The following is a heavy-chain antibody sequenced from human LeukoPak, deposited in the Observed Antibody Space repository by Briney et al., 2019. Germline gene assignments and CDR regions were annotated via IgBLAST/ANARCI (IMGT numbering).Heavy chain of an antibody. J-gene: IGHJ4*02. V-gene: IGHV4-30-4*01. CDR2: IYYSGST. CDR3: ARDHTVRGARDY. Sequence: SQTLSLTCTVSGGSISSGDYYWSWIRQPPGKGLEWIGYIYYSGSTYYNPSLKSRVTISVDTSKNQFSLKLSSVTAADTAVYYCARDHTVRGARDYWGQGTLVTVSS. CDR1: GGSISSGDYY. D-gene: IGHD4-17*01.